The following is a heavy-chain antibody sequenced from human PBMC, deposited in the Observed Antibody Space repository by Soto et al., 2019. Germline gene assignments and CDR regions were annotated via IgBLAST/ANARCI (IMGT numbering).Heavy chain of an antibody. D-gene: IGHD3-22*01. V-gene: IGHV1-69*13. CDR2: IIPIFGTA. CDR1: GGTFSSYA. CDR3: SSGHYYDSSGYPSGLGYFDY. J-gene: IGHJ4*02. Sequence: SVKVSCKASGGTFSSYAISWVRQAPGQGLEWMGGIIPIFGTANYAQKFQGRVTITADESTSTAYMELSSLRSEDTAVYYCSSGHYYDSSGYPSGLGYFDYWRQGALVTVSS.